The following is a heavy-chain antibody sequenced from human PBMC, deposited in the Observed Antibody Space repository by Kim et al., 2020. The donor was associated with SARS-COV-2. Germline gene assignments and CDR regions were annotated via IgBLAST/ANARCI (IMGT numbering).Heavy chain of an antibody. CDR3: ARSGYSSSWYGYYYMDV. CDR1: GGSFSGYY. D-gene: IGHD6-13*01. Sequence: SETLSLTCAVYGGSFSGYYWSWIRQPPGKGLEWIGEINHSGSTNYNPSLKSRVTISVDTSKNQFSLKLSSVTAADTAVYYCARSGYSSSWYGYYYMDVWGKGTTVTVSS. CDR2: INHSGST. J-gene: IGHJ6*03. V-gene: IGHV4-34*01.